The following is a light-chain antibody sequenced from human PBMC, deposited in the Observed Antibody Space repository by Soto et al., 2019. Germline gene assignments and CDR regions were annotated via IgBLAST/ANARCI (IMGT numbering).Light chain of an antibody. CDR3: QQSSSYAYT. CDR2: KAS. Sequence: DIQMTQSPSTLSASVGDRVTITCRASQSISSWLAWYQQKPGQAPKLLIYKASSLESGVPSRFNGSGSGTDFTLTISSLQPDDFATYYCQQSSSYAYTFGQGTKLEIK. V-gene: IGKV1-5*03. J-gene: IGKJ2*01. CDR1: QSISSW.